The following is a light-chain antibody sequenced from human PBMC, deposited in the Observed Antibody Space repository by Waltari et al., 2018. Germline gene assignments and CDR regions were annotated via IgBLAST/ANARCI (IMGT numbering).Light chain of an antibody. Sequence: QSALTQPPSASGSPGQSVTISCAGTSGDIGAYNSVNWYRQHPGKVPKLMIYDVNRRPSGFPDRFHGAKSGTTASLTVSGLQPEDAAVYYCNSFAGSDTVVFGGGTTLTVL. CDR1: SGDIGAYNS. CDR3: NSFAGSDTVV. J-gene: IGLJ2*01. V-gene: IGLV2-8*01. CDR2: DVN.